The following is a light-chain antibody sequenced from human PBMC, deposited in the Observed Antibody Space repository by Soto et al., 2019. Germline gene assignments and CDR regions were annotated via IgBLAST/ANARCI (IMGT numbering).Light chain of an antibody. CDR3: QQHNYWPWT. CDR2: GAS. Sequence: EIVMTQSPGTLSVSPGERATLSCRANQSIGNSVAWYQQRPGQAPRLIIFGASTRATGFPARFSGSGSGTEFTLTISSLQSEDFAVYLCQQHNYWPWTFGQGTKVDIK. V-gene: IGKV3-15*01. CDR1: QSIGNS. J-gene: IGKJ1*01.